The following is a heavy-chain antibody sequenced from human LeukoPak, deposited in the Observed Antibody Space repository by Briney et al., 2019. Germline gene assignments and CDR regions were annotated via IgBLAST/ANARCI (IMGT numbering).Heavy chain of an antibody. J-gene: IGHJ5*02. CDR1: GGTFSSYA. CDR3: AQSTGYYLNWFDP. D-gene: IGHD3-22*01. Sequence: GASVKVSCKASGGTFSSYAISWVRQAPGQGLEWMGGIIPIFGTANYAQKFQGRVTITTDESTSTAYMELSSLRSEDTAVYYCAQSTGYYLNWFDPWGQGTPVTVSS. CDR2: IIPIFGTA. V-gene: IGHV1-69*05.